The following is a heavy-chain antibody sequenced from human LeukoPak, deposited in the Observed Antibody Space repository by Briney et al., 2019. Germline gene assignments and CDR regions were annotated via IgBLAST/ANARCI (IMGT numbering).Heavy chain of an antibody. CDR3: ARRIPVAGLFDY. D-gene: IGHD6-19*01. CDR2: IYYSGST. V-gene: IGHV4-31*03. CDR1: GGSNSSGGYY. J-gene: IGHJ4*02. Sequence: SQTLSLTCTVSGGSNSSGGYYWSWIRQHPGKGLEWIGYIYYSGSTYYNPSLKSRLTISLDASKNQFSLKLTSVTAADTAVYYCARRIPVAGLFDYWGQGTLVTVSS.